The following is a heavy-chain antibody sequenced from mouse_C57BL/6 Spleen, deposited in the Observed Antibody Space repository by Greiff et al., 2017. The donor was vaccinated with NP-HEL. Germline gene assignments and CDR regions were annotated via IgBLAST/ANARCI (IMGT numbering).Heavy chain of an antibody. D-gene: IGHD1-1*01. Sequence: EVKLVESGGGLVQPGGSMKLSCAASGFTFSDAWMDWVRQSPEKGLEWVAEIRNKANNHATYYAESVKGRFTISRDDSKSSVYLQMNSLRAEDTGIYYCTRDTTVVERWYFDVWGTGTTVTVSS. J-gene: IGHJ1*03. CDR2: IRNKANNHAT. CDR1: GFTFSDAW. V-gene: IGHV6-6*01. CDR3: TRDTTVVERWYFDV.